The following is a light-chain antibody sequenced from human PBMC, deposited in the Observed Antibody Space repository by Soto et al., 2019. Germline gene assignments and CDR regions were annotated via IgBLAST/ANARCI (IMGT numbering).Light chain of an antibody. V-gene: IGLV2-11*01. CDR3: CSYAGSPRYV. CDR1: SSDVGTYNY. Sequence: QSALTQPRSVSGSPGQSVTISCTGTSSDVGTYNYVSWYQQHPGKAPKVMIYDVSERPSGVPDRFSGSKSGNTAFLTISGLQAEDEADYYCCSYAGSPRYVFGTGTKLTVL. CDR2: DVS. J-gene: IGLJ1*01.